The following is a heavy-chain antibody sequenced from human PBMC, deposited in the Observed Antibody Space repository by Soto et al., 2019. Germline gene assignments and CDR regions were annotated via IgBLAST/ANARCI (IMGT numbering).Heavy chain of an antibody. CDR1: GGTFSSYT. Sequence: QVQLVQSGAEVKKPGSSVKVSCKASGGTFSSYTISWVRQAPGQGLEWMGRIIPILGIANYAQKFQGRVTITADKSTSTAYMELSSLRSEDTAVYYCARDRGIAVAGDFDYWGQGNLVTVSA. CDR2: IIPILGIA. V-gene: IGHV1-69*08. J-gene: IGHJ4*02. D-gene: IGHD6-19*01. CDR3: ARDRGIAVAGDFDY.